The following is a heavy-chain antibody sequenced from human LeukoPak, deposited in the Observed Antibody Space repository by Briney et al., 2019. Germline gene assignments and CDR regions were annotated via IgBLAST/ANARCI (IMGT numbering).Heavy chain of an antibody. CDR1: GFTFSSYS. D-gene: IGHD3-16*01. V-gene: IGHV3-21*01. CDR2: ISSSSSYV. CDR3: ARVPYDYVWGSEGY. J-gene: IGHJ4*02. Sequence: GGSLRLSCAASGFTFSSYSMNWVRQAPGKGLEWVSSISSSSSYVYYADSVKGRFTISRDNAKNSLYLQMNSLRAEDTAVYYCARVPYDYVWGSEGYWGQGTLVTVSS.